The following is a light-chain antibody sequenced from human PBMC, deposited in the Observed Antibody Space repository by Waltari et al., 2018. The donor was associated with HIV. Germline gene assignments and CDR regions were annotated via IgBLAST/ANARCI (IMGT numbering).Light chain of an antibody. CDR3: AAWDDSLNGPV. J-gene: IGLJ2*01. V-gene: IGLV1-44*01. CDR2: SNN. Sequence: QSVLTQSPSASGTPGQRVIISCSGSSPNIGSNSVNWYQQPPGTAPKLLIYSNNERPSGVPDRFSGSKSGTSASLAISGLQSEDEADYHCAAWDDSLNGPVFGGGTKLTVL. CDR1: SPNIGSNS.